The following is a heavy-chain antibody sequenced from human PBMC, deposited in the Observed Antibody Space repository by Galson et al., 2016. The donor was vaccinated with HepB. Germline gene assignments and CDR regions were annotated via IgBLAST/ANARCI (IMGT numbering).Heavy chain of an antibody. CDR1: GYSFTSYW. D-gene: IGHD6-6*01. CDR2: IDPSGSYT. J-gene: IGHJ4*02. CDR3: ARHYSSSERFDFDY. Sequence: QSGAEVKKPGESLRISCKTSGYSFTSYWISWVRQMPGNGLEWMGRIDPSGSYTKYSPSFRGHVTISGDKSTRTAYLQWSSLKASDTAIYYCARHYSSSERFDFDYWGQGTLITVSS. V-gene: IGHV5-10-1*01.